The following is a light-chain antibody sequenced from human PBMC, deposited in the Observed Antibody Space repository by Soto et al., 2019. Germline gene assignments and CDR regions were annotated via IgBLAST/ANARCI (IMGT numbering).Light chain of an antibody. J-gene: IGLJ1*01. Sequence: LTQPASVSGSPGQSITISCTGTSSDVGGYNYVSWYQQHPGKAPKLMIYEVSNRPSGVSNRFSGSKSGNTASLTISGLQAEDEADYYCSSYTSSFYVFGTGTKVTVL. V-gene: IGLV2-14*01. CDR2: EVS. CDR3: SSYTSSFYV. CDR1: SSDVGGYNY.